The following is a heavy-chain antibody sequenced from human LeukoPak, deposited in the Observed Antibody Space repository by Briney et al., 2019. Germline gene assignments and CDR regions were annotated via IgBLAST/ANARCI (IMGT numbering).Heavy chain of an antibody. CDR1: GFTFTTYA. D-gene: IGHD2-15*01. CDR3: ATTYLAAYRYSFDY. V-gene: IGHV3-23*01. CDR2: ISGSGGST. Sequence: GGSLRLSCAASGFTFTTYAMSWVRQPPGKGLECVSTISGSGGSTHYTDSVKGRFTISRDNSKNTLYLQMNSLRAEDTALYYCATTYLAAYRYSFDYWGQGTLVTVSS. J-gene: IGHJ4*02.